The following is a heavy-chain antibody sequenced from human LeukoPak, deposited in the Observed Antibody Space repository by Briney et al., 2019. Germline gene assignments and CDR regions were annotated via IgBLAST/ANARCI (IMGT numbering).Heavy chain of an antibody. J-gene: IGHJ4*02. CDR1: GGSISSGGYH. V-gene: IGHV4-31*03. CDR3: ARGEMATISARW. CDR2: IYYSGST. Sequence: SETLSLTCTVSGGSISSGGYHWSWIRQHPGKGLEWIGYIYYSGSTYYNPSLKSRVTISVDTSKNQFSLKLSSVTAADTAVYYCARGEMATISARWWGQGTLVTVSS. D-gene: IGHD5-24*01.